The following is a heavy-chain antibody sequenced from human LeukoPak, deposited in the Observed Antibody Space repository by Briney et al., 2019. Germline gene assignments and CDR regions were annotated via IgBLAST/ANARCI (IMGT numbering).Heavy chain of an antibody. J-gene: IGHJ4*02. CDR1: GGSISSSNW. D-gene: IGHD5-24*01. Sequence: SETLSLTCAVSGGSISSSNWWTWVRQTPGKGLEWIGEISQSGNTNYNPSVKSRVTISVDTSKNQFSLKLSSVTAADTAVYYCAGSSRRDGYNFPSEGYYFDYWGQGTLVTVSS. CDR3: AGSSRRDGYNFPSEGYYFDY. CDR2: ISQSGNT. V-gene: IGHV4-4*02.